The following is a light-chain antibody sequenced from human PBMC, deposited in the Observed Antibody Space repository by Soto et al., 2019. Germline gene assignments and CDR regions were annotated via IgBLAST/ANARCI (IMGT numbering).Light chain of an antibody. J-gene: IGKJ1*01. CDR2: DAS. V-gene: IGKV3-20*01. CDR1: QSVSSY. CDR3: QQYGSSPPRT. Sequence: EIVLTQSPATLSLSPVGIGRLSFRASQSVSSYLAWYQQKPGQAPRLLIYDASTRATDVPDRFSGSGSGADFTLSISRLEPEDFAVYYCQQYGSSPPRTFGQGTKVDIK.